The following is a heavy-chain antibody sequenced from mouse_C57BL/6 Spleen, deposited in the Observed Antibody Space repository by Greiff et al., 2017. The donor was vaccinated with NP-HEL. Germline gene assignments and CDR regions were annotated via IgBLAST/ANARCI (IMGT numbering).Heavy chain of an antibody. CDR1: GYTFTTYP. J-gene: IGHJ2*01. D-gene: IGHD1-1*01. CDR2: FHPYNDDT. V-gene: IGHV1-47*01. CDR3: ARCYYYGSSSYYFDD. Sequence: QVQLKESGAELVKPGASVKMSCKASGYTFTTYPIEWMKQNHGKSLEWIGNFHPYNDDTKYNEKFKGKATLTVEKSSSTVYLELSRLTSDDSAVYYCARCYYYGSSSYYFDDWGQGTTLTVSS.